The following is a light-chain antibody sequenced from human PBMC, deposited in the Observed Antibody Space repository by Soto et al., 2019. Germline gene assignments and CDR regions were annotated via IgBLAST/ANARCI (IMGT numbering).Light chain of an antibody. CDR3: QQYFNTPIT. CDR2: WAS. V-gene: IGKV4-1*01. J-gene: IGKJ5*01. Sequence: DIVMTQSPASLAVSLGERATINCRSSQSVVYNSNNKNYLAWYQQKPGQPPKLLIYWASSRESGVPDRFSGSGYGTDFTLTISSLQAEDVAVYYCQQYFNTPITFGQGTRLEIK. CDR1: QSVVYNSNNKNY.